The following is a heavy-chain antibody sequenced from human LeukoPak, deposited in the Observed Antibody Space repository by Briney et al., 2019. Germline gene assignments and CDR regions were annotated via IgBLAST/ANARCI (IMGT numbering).Heavy chain of an antibody. D-gene: IGHD5-12*01. CDR3: ARDYYSWYDLRTRFDS. J-gene: IGHJ5*01. CDR2: IWYDGKQK. V-gene: IGHV3-33*01. Sequence: GGSLSLSCAVYGFTLSSNYVRWVRQPPGKGLEWVAVIWYDGKQKNYGDSVNGRFFISRDNSKNTVFLQMNSLRVEDTAVYYCARDYYSWYDLRTRFDSWGQGTLVTVSS. CDR1: GFTLSSNY.